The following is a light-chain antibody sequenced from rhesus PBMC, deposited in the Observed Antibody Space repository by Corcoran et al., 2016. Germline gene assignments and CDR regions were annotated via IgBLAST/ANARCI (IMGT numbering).Light chain of an antibody. V-gene: IGKV1-25*01. J-gene: IGKJ1*01. Sequence: DIQMTQSPSSLSASVGDTVTITCRASQGISSYLAWYQQKPGKAPNLLVYKAPTLQSGVPSRFSGSGSGTDFTLTISSLQPEDVATYYCQQHNSDPRTFGQGTKVEIK. CDR3: QQHNSDPRT. CDR2: KAP. CDR1: QGISSY.